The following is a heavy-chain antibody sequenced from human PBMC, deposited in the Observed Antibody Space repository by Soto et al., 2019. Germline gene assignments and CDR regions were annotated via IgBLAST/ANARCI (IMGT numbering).Heavy chain of an antibody. CDR1: GFIFSDYD. CDR3: AKAAAGTLVRFRYYYYGMDV. Sequence: LRLSCAAAGFIFSDYDMNWVRQAPGKGLEWVSYISSSGSTYYADSVKGRFTISRDNSKNTLYLQMNSLRAEDTAVYYCAKAAAGTLVRFRYYYYGMDVWGQGTTVTVSS. CDR2: ISSSGST. D-gene: IGHD6-13*01. V-gene: IGHV3-23*01. J-gene: IGHJ6*02.